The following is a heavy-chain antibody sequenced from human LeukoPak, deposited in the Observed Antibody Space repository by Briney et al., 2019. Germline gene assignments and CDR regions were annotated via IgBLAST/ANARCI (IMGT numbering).Heavy chain of an antibody. CDR2: IWYDGSNK. J-gene: IGHJ4*02. Sequence: PGRSLRLSCAASGFTFSSYGMHWVRQAPGKGLEWVAVIWYDGSNKYYADSVKGRFTISRDNSKNTLYLQMYSLRAEDTAVYYCARDGIDILTGYYKSGYFDYWGQGTLVTVSS. V-gene: IGHV3-33*01. CDR1: GFTFSSYG. D-gene: IGHD3-9*01. CDR3: ARDGIDILTGYYKSGYFDY.